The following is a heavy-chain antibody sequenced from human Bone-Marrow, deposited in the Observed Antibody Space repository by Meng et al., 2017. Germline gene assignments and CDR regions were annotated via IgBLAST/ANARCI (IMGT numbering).Heavy chain of an antibody. J-gene: IGHJ5*02. V-gene: IGHV3-23*01. Sequence: SSSSYYWGWIRQPPGKGLEWVSAISGSGGSTYYADSVKGRFTISRDNSKNTLYLQMNSLRAEDTAVYYCAKDIPLTWGQGTLVTVSS. CDR1: SSSSYY. CDR2: ISGSGGST. D-gene: IGHD2-21*01. CDR3: AKDIPLT.